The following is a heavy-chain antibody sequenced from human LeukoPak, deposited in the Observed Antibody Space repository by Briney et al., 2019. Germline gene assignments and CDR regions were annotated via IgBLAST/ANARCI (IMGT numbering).Heavy chain of an antibody. Sequence: PGGSLRLSCVASDFSVSDNFMSWVRQAPGRGLEYVSAISKNGVTTYYVDSVKGRFTISRDNSKNTLYLQMNSLRVEDTAVYFCVKDLSDRDVDYWGQGTLVTVSS. J-gene: IGHJ4*02. CDR3: VKDLSDRDVDY. D-gene: IGHD2-21*02. V-gene: IGHV3-64D*06. CDR2: ISKNGVTT. CDR1: DFSVSDNF.